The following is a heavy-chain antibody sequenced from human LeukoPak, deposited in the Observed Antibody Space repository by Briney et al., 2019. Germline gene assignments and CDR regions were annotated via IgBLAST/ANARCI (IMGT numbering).Heavy chain of an antibody. CDR3: ASQWSSSSWGSDY. V-gene: IGHV4-59*08. J-gene: IGHJ4*02. Sequence: SETLSLTCTVSGGSIGYYYWSWIRQPPGKGLEWIGYIYYSGSTNYNPSLKSRVTISVDTFKNQFSLKLSSVTAADTAVYYCASQWSSSSWGSDYWGQGTLVTVSS. D-gene: IGHD6-13*01. CDR1: GGSIGYYY. CDR2: IYYSGST.